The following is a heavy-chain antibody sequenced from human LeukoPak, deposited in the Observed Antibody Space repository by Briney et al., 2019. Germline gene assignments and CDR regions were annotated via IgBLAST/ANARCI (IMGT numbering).Heavy chain of an antibody. D-gene: IGHD3-9*01. Sequence: PSETLSLTCAVYGGSFSGYYWSWIRQPPGKGLEWIGEINHSGSTNYNPSLKSRVTTSVDTSKNQFSLKLSSVTAADTAVYYCARVPRGYFDWLSRTYYFDYWGQGTLVTVSS. CDR1: GGSFSGYY. CDR2: INHSGST. J-gene: IGHJ4*02. V-gene: IGHV4-34*01. CDR3: ARVPRGYFDWLSRTYYFDY.